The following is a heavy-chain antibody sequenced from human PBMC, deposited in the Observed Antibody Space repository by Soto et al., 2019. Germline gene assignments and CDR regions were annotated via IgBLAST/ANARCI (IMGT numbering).Heavy chain of an antibody. Sequence: EVQLVESGGGLVQPGGSLRLCWAASRFTFSNYWMHWVRQAPGKGLVWVSHINSAGRSTGYAGSVKGRFTISRDNAKNTLYLQMNSLRAEDTAVYYCAREVTGGALDIWGQGTMVTVSS. V-gene: IGHV3-74*01. J-gene: IGHJ3*02. CDR3: AREVTGGALDI. CDR2: INSAGRST. D-gene: IGHD2-21*02. CDR1: RFTFSNYW.